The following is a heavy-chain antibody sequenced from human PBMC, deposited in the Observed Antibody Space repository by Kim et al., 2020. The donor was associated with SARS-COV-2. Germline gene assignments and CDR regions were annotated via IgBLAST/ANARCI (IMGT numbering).Heavy chain of an antibody. J-gene: IGHJ4*02. Sequence: SETLSLTCAVYGGSFSGYYWSWIRQPPGKGLEWIGEINHSGSTNYNPSLKSRVTISVDTSKNQFSLKLSSVTAADTAVYYCASQDYDFWSGYLNWGQGTLVTVSS. CDR1: GGSFSGYY. CDR2: INHSGST. V-gene: IGHV4-34*01. D-gene: IGHD3-3*01. CDR3: ASQDYDFWSGYLN.